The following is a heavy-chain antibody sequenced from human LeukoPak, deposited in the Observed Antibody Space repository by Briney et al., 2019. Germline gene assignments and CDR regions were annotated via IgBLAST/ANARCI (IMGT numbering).Heavy chain of an antibody. CDR3: AREQRRTTVTAYNWFDP. CDR2: IYHSGST. CDR1: GYSISSGYY. D-gene: IGHD4-17*01. J-gene: IGHJ5*02. V-gene: IGHV4-38-2*02. Sequence: PSETLSPTCAVSGYSISSGYYWGWIRQPPGKGLEWIGSIYHSGSTYYNPSLKSRVTISVDTSKNQFSLKVNSVTAADTAVYYCAREQRRTTVTAYNWFDPWGQGTLVTVSS.